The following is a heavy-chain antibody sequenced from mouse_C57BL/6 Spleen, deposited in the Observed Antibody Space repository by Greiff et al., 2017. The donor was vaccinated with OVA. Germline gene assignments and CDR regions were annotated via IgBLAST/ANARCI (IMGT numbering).Heavy chain of an antibody. J-gene: IGHJ2*01. CDR1: GFTITDYY. V-gene: IGHV14-2*01. CDR2: IDPEDGET. CDR3: ASAIYYGNYRYYFDY. D-gene: IGHD2-1*01. Sequence: VQLQQSGAELVKPGASVKLSCTASGFTITDYYMHWVKQRPEQGLEWIGRIDPEDGETKYAPKFKGKATITADTSSNTAYMQLSSLTSEDTAIYYCASAIYYGNYRYYFDYWGQGTTLTVSS.